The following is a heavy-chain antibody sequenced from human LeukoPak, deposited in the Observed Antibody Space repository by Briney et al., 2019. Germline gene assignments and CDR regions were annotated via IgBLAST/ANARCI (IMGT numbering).Heavy chain of an antibody. J-gene: IGHJ4*02. CDR2: ISYSGGST. D-gene: IGHD6-19*01. Sequence: GGSLRLSCAASGFTFRSYAMSWVRQAPGKGLEWVSAISYSGGSTYYADSVKGRFTISRDNSNNTLYLQTNSLRAEDTAVYYCAKDQRSIAVAGYFDYWGQGTLVTVSS. CDR3: AKDQRSIAVAGYFDY. CDR1: GFTFRSYA. V-gene: IGHV3-23*01.